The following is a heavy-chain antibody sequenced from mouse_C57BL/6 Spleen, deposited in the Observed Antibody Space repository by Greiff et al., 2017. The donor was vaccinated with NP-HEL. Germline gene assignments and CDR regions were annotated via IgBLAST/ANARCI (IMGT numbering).Heavy chain of an antibody. CDR2: IDPSDSYT. V-gene: IGHV1-50*01. J-gene: IGHJ3*01. D-gene: IGHD1-1*01. CDR3: ARSGGGYYGGAWFAY. CDR1: GYTFTSYW. Sequence: QVQLQQSGAELVKPGASVKLSCKASGYTFTSYWMQWVKQRPGQGLEWIGEIDPSDSYTNYNQKFKGKATFTVDTSSSTAYMQLSSLTSEDSAVYYCARSGGGYYGGAWFAYWGQGTLVTVSA.